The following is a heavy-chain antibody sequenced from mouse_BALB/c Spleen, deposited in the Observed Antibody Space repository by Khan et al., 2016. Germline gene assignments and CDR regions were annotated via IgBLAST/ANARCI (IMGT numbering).Heavy chain of an antibody. CDR2: IRLKSNNYVK. V-gene: IGHV6-6*02. Sequence: EVELVESGGGLVQPGGSMKLSCVASGFTFSNYWMNWVRQSPEKGLEWVAEIRLKSNNYVKYYVESVKGRFTISRDDSKSSVYLQMNNLRPEDTGIYYCTRDGYLDYWGQGTTLTVSS. D-gene: IGHD2-3*01. J-gene: IGHJ2*01. CDR3: TRDGYLDY. CDR1: GFTFSNYW.